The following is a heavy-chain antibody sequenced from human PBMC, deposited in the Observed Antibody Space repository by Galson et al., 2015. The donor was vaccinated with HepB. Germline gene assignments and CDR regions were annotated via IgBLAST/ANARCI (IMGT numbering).Heavy chain of an antibody. CDR3: AGYRDYDFWSGYYTNYYYGMDV. V-gene: IGHV3-30-3*01. Sequence: SLRLSCAASGFTFSSYAMHWVRQAPGKGLEWVAVISYDGSNKYYADSVKGRFTISRDNSKNTLYLQMNSLRAEDTAVYYCAGYRDYDFWSGYYTNYYYGMDVWGQGTTVTVSS. D-gene: IGHD3-3*01. J-gene: IGHJ6*02. CDR1: GFTFSSYA. CDR2: ISYDGSNK.